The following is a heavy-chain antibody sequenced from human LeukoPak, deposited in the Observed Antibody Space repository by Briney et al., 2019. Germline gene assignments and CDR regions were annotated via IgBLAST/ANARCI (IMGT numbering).Heavy chain of an antibody. V-gene: IGHV3-30*03. Sequence: PGGSLRLSCSASGFTFSSYGMHWVRQAPGKGLEWVAVISYDGSNKYYADSVKGRFTISRDNSKNTLYLQMNSLRAEDTAVYYCARPYCSSTSCRYYYYGMDVWGQGTTVTVSS. CDR1: GFTFSSYG. D-gene: IGHD2-2*01. J-gene: IGHJ6*02. CDR2: ISYDGSNK. CDR3: ARPYCSSTSCRYYYYGMDV.